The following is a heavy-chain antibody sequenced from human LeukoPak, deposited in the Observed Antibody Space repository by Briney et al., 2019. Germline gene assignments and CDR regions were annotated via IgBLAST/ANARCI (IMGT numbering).Heavy chain of an antibody. D-gene: IGHD5-12*01. CDR1: GGSISSYY. V-gene: IGHV4-59*12. CDR3: ARDSGYDYRAFDI. CDR2: IYYSGST. Sequence: SETLSLTCTVSGGSISSYYWSWIRQPPGKGLEWIGYIYYSGSTNYNPSLKSRVTISVDTSKNQLSLKLSSVTAADTAVYYCARDSGYDYRAFDIWGQGTMVTVSS. J-gene: IGHJ3*02.